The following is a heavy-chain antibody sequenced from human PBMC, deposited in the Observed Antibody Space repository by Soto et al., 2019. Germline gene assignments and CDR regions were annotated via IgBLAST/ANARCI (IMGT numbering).Heavy chain of an antibody. V-gene: IGHV1-2*04. CDR1: GYTFTGYY. D-gene: IGHD3-9*01. J-gene: IGHJ4*02. CDR2: INPNSGGT. Sequence: ASVKVSCKASGYTFTGYYMHWVRQAPGQGLEWMGWINPNSGGTNYAQKFQGWVTMTRDTSISTAYMELSRLRSDDTAVYYCARGDILTGCYSWVSLDGYYFDYWGQGTRVTVSS. CDR3: ARGDILTGCYSWVSLDGYYFDY.